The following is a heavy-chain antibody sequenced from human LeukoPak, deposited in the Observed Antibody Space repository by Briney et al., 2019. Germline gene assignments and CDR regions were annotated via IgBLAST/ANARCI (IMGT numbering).Heavy chain of an antibody. Sequence: SETLSLTCTVSGGSISSYYWSWIRQPPGKGLEWIGYIYYSGSTNYNPSLKSRVTISVDTSKNQFSLKLSSVTAADTAVYYCARGGAYDFWSGSYYYYYMDVWGKGTTVTVSS. CDR3: ARGGAYDFWSGSYYYYYMDV. D-gene: IGHD3-3*01. V-gene: IGHV4-59*01. J-gene: IGHJ6*03. CDR2: IYYSGST. CDR1: GGSISSYY.